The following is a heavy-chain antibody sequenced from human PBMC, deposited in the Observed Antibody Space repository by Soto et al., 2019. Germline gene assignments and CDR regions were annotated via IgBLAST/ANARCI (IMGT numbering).Heavy chain of an antibody. V-gene: IGHV4-59*01. CDR1: GGSISSYY. CDR2: IYYSGST. J-gene: IGHJ3*02. CDR3: ARDMGSSSSWYGAFDI. Sequence: SETLSLTCTVSGGSISSYYWSWIRQPPGKGLEWIGYIYYSGSTNYNPSLKSRVTISVDTSKNQFSLKLSSVTAADTAVYYCARDMGSSSSWYGAFDIWGQGTMVT. D-gene: IGHD6-13*01.